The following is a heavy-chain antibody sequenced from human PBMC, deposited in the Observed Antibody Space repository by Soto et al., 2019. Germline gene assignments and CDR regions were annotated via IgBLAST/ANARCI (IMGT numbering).Heavy chain of an antibody. D-gene: IGHD3-22*01. Sequence: QVQLVQSGAELRKPGASVKVSCKASGYSFSSYGINWVRQAPGQGLEWMGWINTYNGNRNYAQKFEDRVTMTTATSTNTVYMELRSLKSDDTAIYHCARDRLTGYDSSGFYSWGQGTLVTVSS. V-gene: IGHV1-18*01. CDR2: INTYNGNR. CDR3: ARDRLTGYDSSGFYS. CDR1: GYSFSSYG. J-gene: IGHJ4*02.